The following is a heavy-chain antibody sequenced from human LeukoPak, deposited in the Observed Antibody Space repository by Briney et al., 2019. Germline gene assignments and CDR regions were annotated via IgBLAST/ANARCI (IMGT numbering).Heavy chain of an antibody. V-gene: IGHV4-39*01. CDR3: ARQTGSGLFTLP. Sequence: SETLSLTCTVSGVSISSSNSYWGWIRQPPGKGLEWIGSIYYSGNTYYNASLKSRVTISIDTSKNQFSLKLTSVTAADTAVYYCARQTGSGLFTLPGGQGTLVTVSS. CDR2: IYYSGNT. J-gene: IGHJ4*02. D-gene: IGHD3/OR15-3a*01. CDR1: GVSISSSNSY.